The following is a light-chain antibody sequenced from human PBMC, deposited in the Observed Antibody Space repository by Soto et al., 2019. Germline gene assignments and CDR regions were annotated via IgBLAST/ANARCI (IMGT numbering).Light chain of an antibody. Sequence: QAVVTQEPSLAVSPGGTVTLTCSSSTGAVTSGNYPSWFQQKPGQTPRTLIYTTNSRHSWTPARFSGSLLGGKAALTLSAVQPEDEADYFCLLYYGGGHLVLGGGTRVTVL. V-gene: IGLV7-43*01. CDR3: LLYYGGGHLV. CDR1: TGAVTSGNY. CDR2: TTN. J-gene: IGLJ3*02.